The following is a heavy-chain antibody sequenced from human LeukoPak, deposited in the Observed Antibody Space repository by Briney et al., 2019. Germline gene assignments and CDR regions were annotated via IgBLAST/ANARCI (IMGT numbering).Heavy chain of an antibody. J-gene: IGHJ5*02. CDR1: GFTFSNSV. Sequence: PGGSLRLSCAASGFTFSNSVMGWVRQAPGKRLEWVSAIGGSGDSTYHTDSVTGRFTISRDNSKNTLYLQMNSLRAEDTALYYCAKLPTGYPNWFDPWGQGTLVTVS. V-gene: IGHV3-23*01. CDR3: AKLPTGYPNWFDP. D-gene: IGHD3-9*01. CDR2: IGGSGDST.